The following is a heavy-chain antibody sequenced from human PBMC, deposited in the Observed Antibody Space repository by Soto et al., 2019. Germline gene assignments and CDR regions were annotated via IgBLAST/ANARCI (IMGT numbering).Heavy chain of an antibody. D-gene: IGHD6-19*01. V-gene: IGHV3-23*01. Sequence: PGGSLRLSCAASGFTFSSYAMSWVRQAPGKGLEWVSAISGSGGSTYYADSVKGRFTISRDNSKNTLYLQMNSLRAEDTAVYYCPKDSLGIAVAGTAIDYWGQGTLVTVSS. CDR3: PKDSLGIAVAGTAIDY. J-gene: IGHJ4*02. CDR1: GFTFSSYA. CDR2: ISGSGGST.